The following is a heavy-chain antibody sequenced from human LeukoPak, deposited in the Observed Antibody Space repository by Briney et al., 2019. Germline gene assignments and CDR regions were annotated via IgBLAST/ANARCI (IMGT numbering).Heavy chain of an antibody. D-gene: IGHD2-15*01. J-gene: IGHJ5*02. Sequence: SETLSLTCTVSGGSISSGSHYWSWIRQPAGKGLEWIGRIYTSGSTNYNPSLKSRDTIAVDTSKNQFSLKLSSVTAADTAVYYCARVRRYCSGGSCYSGWFDPWGQGTLVTVSS. CDR1: GGSISSGSHY. CDR3: ARVRRYCSGGSCYSGWFDP. CDR2: IYTSGST. V-gene: IGHV4-61*02.